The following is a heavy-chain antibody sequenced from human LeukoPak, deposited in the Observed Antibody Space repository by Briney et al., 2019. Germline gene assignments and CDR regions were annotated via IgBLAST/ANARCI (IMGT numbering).Heavy chain of an antibody. CDR3: ARGPVIQPWFSD. V-gene: IGHV3-7*01. CDR1: VFTFSSYW. CDR2: IKQDGSEK. D-gene: IGHD5-18*01. J-gene: IGHJ4*02. Sequence: GGSLRLSCAASVFTFSSYWMSWVRQAPGKGLEWVANIKQDGSEKYYVDSVKGRFTISRDNAKNSLYLQMNSLRAEDTAVYYCARGPVIQPWFSDWGQGTLVTVSS.